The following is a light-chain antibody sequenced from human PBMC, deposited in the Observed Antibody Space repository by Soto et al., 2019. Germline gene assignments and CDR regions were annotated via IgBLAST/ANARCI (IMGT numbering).Light chain of an antibody. CDR1: QSVSSSY. V-gene: IGKV3-20*01. Sequence: EIVLTQSPGTLSLSPGERATLSCRASQSVSSSYLAWYQQKPGQAPRLLIYGASSRATGIPDRFSGSGSGTDFTLTISSLEPEAFAVYDCQQYGSSPLTFGGGTKVEIK. J-gene: IGKJ4*01. CDR3: QQYGSSPLT. CDR2: GAS.